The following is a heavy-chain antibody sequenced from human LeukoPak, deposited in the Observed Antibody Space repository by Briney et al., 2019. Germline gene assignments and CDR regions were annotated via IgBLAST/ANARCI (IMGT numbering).Heavy chain of an antibody. CDR1: GYTFTGYY. D-gene: IGHD1-26*01. J-gene: IGHJ5*02. V-gene: IGHV1-2*02. Sequence: ASVKVSCKASGYTFTGYYMHWVRQAPGQGLEWMGWINPNSGGTNYAQKFQGRVTMTRDSSISTAYMELSRLRSDDTAVYYCARDQSGSYSGTDNWFDPWGQGTLVTVSS. CDR2: INPNSGGT. CDR3: ARDQSGSYSGTDNWFDP.